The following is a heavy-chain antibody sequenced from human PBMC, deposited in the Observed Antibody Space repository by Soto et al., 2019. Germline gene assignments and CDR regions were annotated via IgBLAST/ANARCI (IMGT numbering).Heavy chain of an antibody. D-gene: IGHD2-2*01. CDR1: GGSISSSSYY. CDR3: ARHDHCSSTSCYETNCRMEY. CDR2: IYYSGST. V-gene: IGHV4-39*01. Sequence: QLQLQESGPGLVKPSETLSLTCTVSGGSISSSSYYWAWIRQPPGKGLEWIGSIYYSGSTYYNPSLKGRVTISVDTPNNHSSMKLSSVTAAASAVYYCARHDHCSSTSCYETNCRMEYWGQGTLVTVSS. J-gene: IGHJ4*02.